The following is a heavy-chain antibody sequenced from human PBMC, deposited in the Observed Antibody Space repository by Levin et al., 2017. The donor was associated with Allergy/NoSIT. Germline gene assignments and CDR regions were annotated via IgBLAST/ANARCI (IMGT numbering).Heavy chain of an antibody. Sequence: GGSLRLSCAASGFTFSSYGMHWVRQAPGKGLEWVAVISYDGSNKYYADSVKGRFTISRDNSKNTLYLQMNSLRAEDTAVYYCAKVYLSIAVAGYFDYWGQGTLVTVSS. D-gene: IGHD6-19*01. V-gene: IGHV3-30*18. J-gene: IGHJ4*02. CDR2: ISYDGSNK. CDR3: AKVYLSIAVAGYFDY. CDR1: GFTFSSYG.